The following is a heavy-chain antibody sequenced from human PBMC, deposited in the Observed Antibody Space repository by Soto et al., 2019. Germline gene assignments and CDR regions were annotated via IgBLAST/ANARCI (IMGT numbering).Heavy chain of an antibody. Sequence: SETLSLTCTVSGGSISGYYCSWIRQSPGKGLEWIGNIFYSGNTNYNPSLKSRVTISVDTSKNQFSLNLSSVTAADTAVYHCARQILYSSGWYFDYWGLGTLVTVS. D-gene: IGHD6-19*01. V-gene: IGHV4-59*08. J-gene: IGHJ4*02. CDR1: GGSISGYY. CDR2: IFYSGNT. CDR3: ARQILYSSGWYFDY.